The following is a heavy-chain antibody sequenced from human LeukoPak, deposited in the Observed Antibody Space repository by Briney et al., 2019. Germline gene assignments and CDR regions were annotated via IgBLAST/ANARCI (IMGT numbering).Heavy chain of an antibody. CDR3: ARASGRYYYFDY. CDR2: IKQDGSEK. Sequence: GGCLRLSCAASGFTFSSYWMRWVRQAPGRGLEWVANIKQDGSEKYYVDSVKGRFTISRDNAKNSLYLQMNSLRAEDTAVYYCARASGRYYYFDYWGQGTLVTVSS. V-gene: IGHV3-7*01. D-gene: IGHD1-26*01. CDR1: GFTFSSYW. J-gene: IGHJ4*02.